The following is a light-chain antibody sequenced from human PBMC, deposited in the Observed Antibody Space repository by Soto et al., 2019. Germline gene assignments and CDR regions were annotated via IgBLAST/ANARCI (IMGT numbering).Light chain of an antibody. CDR1: SSDVGSYNL. CDR3: CSYAGSSTFPV. V-gene: IGLV2-23*03. Sequence: QSALTQPASVSGSPGQSITISCTGTSSDVGSYNLVSWYQQHPGKAPKLVIYEGSKRPSGVSNRFSGSKSGNTASLTISGLQAEDEADYYCCSYAGSSTFPVFGTGTKVT. J-gene: IGLJ1*01. CDR2: EGS.